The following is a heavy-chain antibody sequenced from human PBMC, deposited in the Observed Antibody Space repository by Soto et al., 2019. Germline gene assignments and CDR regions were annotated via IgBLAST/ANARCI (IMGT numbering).Heavy chain of an antibody. CDR3: ARESKYDTSGYPPWFAP. CDR2: IYYSGST. V-gene: IGHV4-31*03. Sequence: QVQLQESGPGLVKPSQTLSLTCTVSVASISSGGYYWSWIRQHPGEGLEWIGYIYYSGSTSYNPSRKRRVTIAVDTSKNQFSRKLSSVTDADTAVYYCARESKYDTSGYPPWFAPWGQGTLVTVSS. J-gene: IGHJ5*02. D-gene: IGHD3-22*01. CDR1: VASISSGGYY.